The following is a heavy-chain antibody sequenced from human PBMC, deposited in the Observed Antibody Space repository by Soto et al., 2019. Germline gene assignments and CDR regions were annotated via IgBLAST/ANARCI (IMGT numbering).Heavy chain of an antibody. CDR3: GKVSFVVLAAGGWFEL. CDR2: ISGNSGST. Sequence: EVQLLESGGGLVQPGGSLRLSCAASGFSFSTYAMTWVRQAPGKGLEWVSGISGNSGSTYYADSVKGRFTVSRDNSKKPVYLQMNRLRGDDTGVYYCGKVSFVVLAAGGWFELWGQGTPVTVSS. V-gene: IGHV3-23*01. D-gene: IGHD3-3*02. CDR1: GFSFSTYA. J-gene: IGHJ5*02.